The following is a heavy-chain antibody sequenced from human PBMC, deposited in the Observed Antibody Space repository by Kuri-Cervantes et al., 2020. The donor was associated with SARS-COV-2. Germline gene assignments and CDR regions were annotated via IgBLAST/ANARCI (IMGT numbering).Heavy chain of an antibody. CDR2: ISYDGSNK. D-gene: IGHD6-19*01. Sequence: GESLKISCAASGFTFSSYGMHWVRQAPGKGLEWVAVISYDGSNKYYADSVKGRFTISRDNSKNTLYLQMNSLRAEDTAVYYCTTEGAGTGSYYYYGMDVWGQGTTVTVSS. CDR3: TTEGAGTGSYYYYGMDV. J-gene: IGHJ6*02. CDR1: GFTFSSYG. V-gene: IGHV3-30*03.